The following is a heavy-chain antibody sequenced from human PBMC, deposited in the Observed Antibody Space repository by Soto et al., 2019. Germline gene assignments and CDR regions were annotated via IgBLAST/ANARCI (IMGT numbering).Heavy chain of an antibody. CDR2: ISTTGNT. CDR1: GDTITSFS. Sequence: SETLSLTCTVSGDTITSFSWNWIRQSAGKGLEWIGRISTTGNTHYNPSLESRVTMSLDTSKNQFSLKLTSVTAADTAVYYCEGESGENWSYEAYWGQGTLVTVS. J-gene: IGHJ4*02. V-gene: IGHV4-4*07. D-gene: IGHD1-7*01. CDR3: EGESGENWSYEAY.